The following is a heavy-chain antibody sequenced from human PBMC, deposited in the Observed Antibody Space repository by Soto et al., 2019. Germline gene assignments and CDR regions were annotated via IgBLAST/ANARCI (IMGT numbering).Heavy chain of an antibody. CDR3: GREFGDNRNLEAS. Sequence: SETLSLTCSVSGGSISSYHWSWIRQPAGKGLEWIVRMYSTENTTYNPPLHSRVTVSIVASNNQFFLRLHSVAAAAEAVMYYGREFGDNRNLEASWGQGTAVTVSS. D-gene: IGHD1-1*01. V-gene: IGHV4-4*07. J-gene: IGHJ5*02. CDR2: MYSTENT. CDR1: GGSISSYH.